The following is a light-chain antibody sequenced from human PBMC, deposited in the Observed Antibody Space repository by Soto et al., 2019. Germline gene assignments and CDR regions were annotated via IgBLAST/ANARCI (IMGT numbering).Light chain of an antibody. J-gene: IGKJ3*01. Sequence: DIQMTQSPSSLSASVGDRVTITCQASQDISNYLNWYQQKPGKAPKLLIYAASNLETGVPSRFSGGGSGTEFTFTISSLQAEDIAIDYYHQYDNLPPYFCPGTKVDIK. V-gene: IGKV1-33*01. CDR1: QDISNY. CDR3: HQYDNLPPY. CDR2: AAS.